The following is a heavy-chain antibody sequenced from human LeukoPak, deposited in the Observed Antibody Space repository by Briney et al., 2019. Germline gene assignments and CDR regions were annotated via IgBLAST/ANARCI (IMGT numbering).Heavy chain of an antibody. CDR3: ARDDSDSSGYYYPD. D-gene: IGHD3-22*01. J-gene: IGHJ4*02. V-gene: IGHV3-7*01. CDR1: GFTFSSYW. CDR2: IKQDGRDK. Sequence: GGSLRLSCAASGFTFSSYWMSWVRQAPGKGLEWVANIKQDGRDKYYVDSVKGRFTISRDNAKNSLYLQMNSLRAEDTAVYYCARDDSDSSGYYYPDWGQGTLVTVSS.